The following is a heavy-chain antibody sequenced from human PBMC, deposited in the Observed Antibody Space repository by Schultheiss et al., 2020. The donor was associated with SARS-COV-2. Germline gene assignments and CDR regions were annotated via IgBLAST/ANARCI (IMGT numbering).Heavy chain of an antibody. D-gene: IGHD2-2*01. CDR1: GFTFSSYA. V-gene: IGHV3-64*01. Sequence: GGSLRLSCAASGFTFSSYAMHWVRQAPGKGLEYVSAISSNGGSTYYANSVKGRFTISRDNSKNTLYLQMGSLRAEDMAVYYCAREIAYCSSTSCYRWFDPWGQGTLVTVSS. CDR3: AREIAYCSSTSCYRWFDP. CDR2: ISSNGGST. J-gene: IGHJ5*02.